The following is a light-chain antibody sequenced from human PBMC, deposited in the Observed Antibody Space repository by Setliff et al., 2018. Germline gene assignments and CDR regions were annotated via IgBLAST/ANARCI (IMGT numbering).Light chain of an antibody. CDR3: AAWDDSLTGSDV. V-gene: IGLV1-44*01. CDR2: SNN. CDR1: SSNIGGNT. Sequence: SVLTQPPSTSGTPGQRVTISCSGSSSNIGGNTVNWYQQLPGTAPRLLIFSNNDRPSGVSNRFTGSKSGTSASLTISGLQSEDEGDYYCAAWDDSLTGSDVFGTGTKVTVL. J-gene: IGLJ1*01.